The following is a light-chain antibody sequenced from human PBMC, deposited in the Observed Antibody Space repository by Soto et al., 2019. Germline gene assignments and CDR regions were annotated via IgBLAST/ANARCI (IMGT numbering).Light chain of an antibody. Sequence: EIVLTQSPGTLSLSPGERATLSCRASQSVSSSYLAWYQQKPGQAPRLLIYGASSRATGIPDRFSGSGSGTDFPLTINRLEPEDFAVYYCQKYGSSPLTFGGGTKVEIK. V-gene: IGKV3-20*01. J-gene: IGKJ4*01. CDR2: GAS. CDR1: QSVSSSY. CDR3: QKYGSSPLT.